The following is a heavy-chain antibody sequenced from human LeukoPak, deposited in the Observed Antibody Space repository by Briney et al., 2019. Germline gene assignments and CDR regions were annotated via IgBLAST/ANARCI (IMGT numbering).Heavy chain of an antibody. V-gene: IGHV5-10-1*01. CDR3: ARHNYYGSGRGEWFDP. J-gene: IGHJ5*02. Sequence: GESLKISCKGSGYSFTSYWISWVRQMPGKGLERMGRIDPSDSYTNYSPSFQGHVTISADKSISTAYLQWGSLKASDTAMYYCARHNYYGSGRGEWFDPWGQGTLVTVSS. D-gene: IGHD3-10*01. CDR1: GYSFTSYW. CDR2: IDPSDSYT.